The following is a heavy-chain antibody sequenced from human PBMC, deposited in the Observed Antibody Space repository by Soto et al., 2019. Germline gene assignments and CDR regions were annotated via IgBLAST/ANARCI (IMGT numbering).Heavy chain of an antibody. D-gene: IGHD3-3*01. CDR3: SWSITTLEVVTLSDDNWVAR. V-gene: IGHV3-7*03. J-gene: IGHJ5*02. Sequence: EGQLVESGGGLVQPGGSLRLSCEASGLTFSSYWMTWVRQAPGKGLEWVADIKPDGSEKSYVDSVKGRFTISRDNAKNSISLELNILRVEDKAFYYWSWSITTLEVVTLSDDNWVARWRQGTPVTLSS. CDR2: IKPDGSEK. CDR1: GLTFSSYW.